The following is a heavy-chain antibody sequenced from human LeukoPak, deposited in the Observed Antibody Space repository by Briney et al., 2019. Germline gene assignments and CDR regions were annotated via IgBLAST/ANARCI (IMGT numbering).Heavy chain of an antibody. CDR3: TLSNY. V-gene: IGHV1-3*03. CDR1: GYSFTSQD. Sequence: ASVNVSCKTSGYSFTSQDMHWVRQAPGQSLEWMGCINPGNGDTKYSQEFQGRVTITRDTSATTAYMGLSSLRSDDMAVYYCTLSNYWGQGTLVTVSS. CDR2: INPGNGDT. J-gene: IGHJ4*02.